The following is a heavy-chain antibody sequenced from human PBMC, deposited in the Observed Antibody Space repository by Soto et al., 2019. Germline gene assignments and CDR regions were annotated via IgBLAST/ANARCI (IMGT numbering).Heavy chain of an antibody. CDR3: AKLSPSAAAVPY. J-gene: IGHJ4*02. CDR2: IIPVFGTA. CDR1: GGTFSSYA. D-gene: IGHD3-10*02. Sequence: QVQLVQSGAEVKKPGSSVKVSCKASGGTFSSYAINWVRQAPGQGLEWMGGIIPVFGTAKYAQKFQGRLTITADESTNTAYMELSSLRSEDTAVFYCAKLSPSAAAVPYWGQGTLVTVSS. V-gene: IGHV1-69*12.